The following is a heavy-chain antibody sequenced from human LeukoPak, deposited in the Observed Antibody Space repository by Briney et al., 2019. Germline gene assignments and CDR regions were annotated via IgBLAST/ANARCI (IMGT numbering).Heavy chain of an antibody. V-gene: IGHV3-23*01. J-gene: IGHJ4*02. CDR1: GFTFSSYA. CDR3: AKMVHYDSSGYYGDY. CDR2: ISGSGGST. D-gene: IGHD3-22*01. Sequence: GGSLRLSCAASGFTFSSYAMSWVRQAPGKGLEWVSAISGSGGSTYYADSVKGRFTISRDNSKNTLYLQMNSLRAEDTAVYYCAKMVHYDSSGYYGDYRGQGTLVTVSS.